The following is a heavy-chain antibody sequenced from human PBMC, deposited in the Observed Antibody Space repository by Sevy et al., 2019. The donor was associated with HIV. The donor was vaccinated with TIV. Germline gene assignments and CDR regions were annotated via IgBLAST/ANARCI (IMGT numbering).Heavy chain of an antibody. J-gene: IGHJ4*02. Sequence: GESLKISCQTSGYRFASYWIAWVRQKPGIGLEWVGTLFPGNSDIRHSPSFRGRVTASAAKSISTTYLQWSSLEASDTGIYFCARGPLVTPVDYFDSWGQGTRVTVSS. V-gene: IGHV5-51*01. CDR3: ARGPLVTPVDYFDS. D-gene: IGHD3-9*01. CDR1: GYRFASYW. CDR2: LFPGNSDI.